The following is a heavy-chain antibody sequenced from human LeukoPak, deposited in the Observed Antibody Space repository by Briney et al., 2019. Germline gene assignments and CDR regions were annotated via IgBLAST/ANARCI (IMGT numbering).Heavy chain of an antibody. CDR3: SKDRSDTVTTPLDY. Sequence: GGSLRLSCSASGFTFKSYAMIWVRQAPGKGLEGVSAIRGSGGSTYYADSVKGRFTISRDNCKNTLYLQMNSLRAEDTAVYYCSKDRSDTVTTPLDYWGQGDLGTVSS. CDR2: IRGSGGST. V-gene: IGHV3-23*01. J-gene: IGHJ4*02. CDR1: GFTFKSYA. D-gene: IGHD4-17*01.